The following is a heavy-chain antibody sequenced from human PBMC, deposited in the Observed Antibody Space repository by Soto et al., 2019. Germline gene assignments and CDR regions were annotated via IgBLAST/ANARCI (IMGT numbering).Heavy chain of an antibody. CDR3: ARDPPSASGSYDAFDI. Sequence: SVKVSCKASGCTFSSYAISWVRQAPGQGLEWMGWIIPICGTANYAQKFQGRVTITANESTSTAYMELSSLRSDDTAMYYCARDPPSASGSYDAFDIWGQGTMVTVSS. J-gene: IGHJ3*02. CDR1: GCTFSSYA. CDR2: IIPICGTA. V-gene: IGHV1-69*13. D-gene: IGHD3-10*01.